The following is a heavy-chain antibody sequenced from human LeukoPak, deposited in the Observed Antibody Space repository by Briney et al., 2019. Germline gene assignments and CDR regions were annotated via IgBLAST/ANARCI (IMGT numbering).Heavy chain of an antibody. CDR1: GGSISSYY. Sequence: NSSETLSLTCTVSGGSISSYYWSWIRQPPGKGLEWIGYIYYSGSTNYNPSLKSRDTISVDTSKNQFSLKLTSVTAADTAVYYCARANVVTASDYWGQGTLVTVAS. CDR3: ARANVVTASDY. CDR2: IYYSGST. D-gene: IGHD2-21*02. J-gene: IGHJ4*02. V-gene: IGHV4-59*01.